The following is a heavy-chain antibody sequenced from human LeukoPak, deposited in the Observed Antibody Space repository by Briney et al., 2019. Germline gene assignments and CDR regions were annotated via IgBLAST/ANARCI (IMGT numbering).Heavy chain of an antibody. D-gene: IGHD6-6*01. CDR3: ARDIGIAARTTRFDY. CDR2: IIPILGIA. J-gene: IGHJ4*02. Sequence: SVKVSCKASGGTFSSYTISWVRQAPGQGLEWMGRIIPILGIANYAQKFQGRVTITADKSTSTAYMELSSLRSADTAVYYCARDIGIAARTTRFDYWGQGTLVTVSS. CDR1: GGTFSSYT. V-gene: IGHV1-69*04.